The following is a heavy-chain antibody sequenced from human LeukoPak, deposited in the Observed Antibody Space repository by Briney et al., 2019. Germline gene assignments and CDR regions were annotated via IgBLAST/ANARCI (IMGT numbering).Heavy chain of an antibody. CDR1: RFSFSTYA. CDR3: ATMTTVTNSTDY. J-gene: IGHJ4*02. D-gene: IGHD4-11*01. Sequence: GGSLRLSCAASRFSFSTYAMTWVRQAPGKGLEWVSTITDSGASTYYADSVKGRFTISRDNSKNTLYLQMNSLRAEDTAVYYCATMTTVTNSTDYWGQGTLVTVSS. CDR2: ITDSGAST. V-gene: IGHV3-23*01.